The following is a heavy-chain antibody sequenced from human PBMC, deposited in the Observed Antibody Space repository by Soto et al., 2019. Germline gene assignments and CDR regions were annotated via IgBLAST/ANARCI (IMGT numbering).Heavy chain of an antibody. CDR2: IYYRGST. D-gene: IGHD3-22*01. J-gene: IGHJ4*02. V-gene: IGHV4-59*01. Sequence: SETLSPTCTVSGGSISRYYWSWIRQPPGEGLEWIGSIYYRGSTNYNPSLKRRVHISVGTSKNPFSQKLSSVTAADTAVYYCARGYYYDSSGLIDYWGQGTLVTVSS. CDR3: ARGYYYDSSGLIDY. CDR1: GGSISRYY.